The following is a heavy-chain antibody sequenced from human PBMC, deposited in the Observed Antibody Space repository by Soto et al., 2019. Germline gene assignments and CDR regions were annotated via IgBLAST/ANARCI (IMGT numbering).Heavy chain of an antibody. CDR2: ISYDGSNK. CDR1: GCTFSSYG. Sequence: QVQLVESGGGVVQPGRSLRLSCAASGCTFSSYGMHWVRQAPGKGLEWVAVISYDGSNKYYADSVKGRFTISRDNSKNTLYLQMNSLRAEDTAVYYCAKDLTPLWFGDYYYYGMDVWGQGTTVTVSS. D-gene: IGHD3-10*01. V-gene: IGHV3-30*18. J-gene: IGHJ6*02. CDR3: AKDLTPLWFGDYYYYGMDV.